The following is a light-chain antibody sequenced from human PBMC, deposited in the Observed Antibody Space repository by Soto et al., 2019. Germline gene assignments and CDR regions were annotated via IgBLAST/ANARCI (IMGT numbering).Light chain of an antibody. V-gene: IGLV2-18*02. CDR1: SSDVGHYNR. J-gene: IGLJ1*01. Sequence: QSALTQPPSVSGSPGQSVTISFTGTSSDVGHYNRVSWYQQPPGTAPKLMIYEVTNRPSGVPDRFSGSKSGNTASLIISGLQAEEEADYCCSSYTTSSTYVFGPGTKLTVL. CDR2: EVT. CDR3: SSYTTSSTYV.